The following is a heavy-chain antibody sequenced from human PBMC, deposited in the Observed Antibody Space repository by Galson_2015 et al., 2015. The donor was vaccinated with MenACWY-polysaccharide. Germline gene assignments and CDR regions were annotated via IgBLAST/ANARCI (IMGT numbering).Heavy chain of an antibody. V-gene: IGHV3-7*01. CDR2: INQPGRDK. CDR3: ARPSSGGSYYND. D-gene: IGHD2-15*01. CDR1: GFSFSTYW. Sequence: SLRLSCAASGFSFSTYWMSWVRQAPGNGLEWVANINQPGRDKYYVDSVRGRFTISRDNAKNSVYLQMDSLRAEDTAVYYCARPSSGGSYYNDWGQGTLVTVSS. J-gene: IGHJ4*02.